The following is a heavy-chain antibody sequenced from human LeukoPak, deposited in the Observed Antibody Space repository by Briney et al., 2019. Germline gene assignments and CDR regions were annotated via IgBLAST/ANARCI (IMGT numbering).Heavy chain of an antibody. V-gene: IGHV4-59*08. D-gene: IGHD5-12*01. CDR2: VYHSGNT. CDR3: ARRRGYSNKEAFDY. CDR1: GGSISTYY. J-gene: IGHJ4*02. Sequence: SETLSLTCTVSGGSISTYYWTWIRQPPGEGLEWIGYVYHSGNTNYNPSLKSRVTISLDTSKNQFSLRLSSVTAADTAVYYCARRRGYSNKEAFDYWGQGTLVTASS.